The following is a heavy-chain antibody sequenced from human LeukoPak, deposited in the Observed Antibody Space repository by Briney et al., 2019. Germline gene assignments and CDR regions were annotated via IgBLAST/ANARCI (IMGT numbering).Heavy chain of an antibody. V-gene: IGHV4-59*01. D-gene: IGHD1-26*01. CDR1: GGSISSYY. CDR3: ATHSGSYFGDAFDI. Sequence: PSETLSLTCTVSGGSISSYYWSWIRQPPGKGLEWIGYIYYSGSTNYNPSLKSRVTISVDTSKNQFSLKLSSVTAADTAVYYCATHSGSYFGDAFDIGGQGTMVTVSS. CDR2: IYYSGST. J-gene: IGHJ3*02.